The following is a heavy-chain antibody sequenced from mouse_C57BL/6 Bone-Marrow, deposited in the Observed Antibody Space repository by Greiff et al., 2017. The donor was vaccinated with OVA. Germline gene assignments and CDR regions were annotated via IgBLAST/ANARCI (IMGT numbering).Heavy chain of an antibody. D-gene: IGHD2-3*01. J-gene: IGHJ2*01. CDR1: GYAFSSYC. V-gene: IGHV1-80*01. Sequence: VPMQRAVAELVKPGASVKISCKASGYAFSSYCLNWVKQRPGKGLEWIGQIYPGDGDTNYNGKFKGKATLTADKSSSTAYMQLSSLTSEDSAVYFCARGIYDGYYDYWGQGTTLTVSS. CDR2: IYPGDGDT. CDR3: ARGIYDGYYDY.